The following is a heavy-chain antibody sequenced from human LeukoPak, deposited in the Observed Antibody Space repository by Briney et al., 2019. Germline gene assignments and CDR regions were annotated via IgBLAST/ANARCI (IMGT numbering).Heavy chain of an antibody. J-gene: IGHJ2*01. V-gene: IGHV4-34*01. D-gene: IGHD4-23*01. CDR1: GGSFSGYY. CDR2: INHSGST. Sequence: PSETLSLTCAVYGGSFSGYYWSWIRQPPGKGLEWIGEINHSGSTNYNPSLKSRVTISVDMSKNQFSLKVTSVTAADTAVYYCARDRYTVVSWYFDLWGRGTLVTVSS. CDR3: ARDRYTVVSWYFDL.